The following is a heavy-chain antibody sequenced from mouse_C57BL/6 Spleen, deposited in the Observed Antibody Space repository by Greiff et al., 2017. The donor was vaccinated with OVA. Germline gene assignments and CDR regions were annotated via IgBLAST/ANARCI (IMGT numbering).Heavy chain of an antibody. D-gene: IGHD1-1*01. CDR1: GFTFSDYG. CDR2: ISSGSSTI. CDR3: ARPMVRDYYGSSYDWYFDV. V-gene: IGHV5-17*01. J-gene: IGHJ1*03. Sequence: EVKLQESGGGLVKPGGSLKLSCAASGFTFSDYGMHWVRQAPEKGLEWVAYISSGSSTIYYADTVKGRFTISRDNAKNTLFLQMTSLRSEDTAMYYGARPMVRDYYGSSYDWYFDVWGTGTTVTVSS.